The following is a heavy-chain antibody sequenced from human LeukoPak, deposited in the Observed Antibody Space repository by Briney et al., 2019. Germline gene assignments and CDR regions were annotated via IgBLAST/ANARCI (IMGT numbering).Heavy chain of an antibody. CDR1: GFTFSSYG. D-gene: IGHD1-7*01. V-gene: IGHV3-30*03. J-gene: IGHJ6*03. Sequence: GGSLRLSCAASGFTFSSYGMHWVRQAPGKGLEWVAVISYDGSNKYYADSVKGRFTISRDNAKNSLSLQMYSLRAEDTAEYYCARDKLELPSYQYYYYMDVWGKGTTVTVSS. CDR3: ARDKLELPSYQYYYYMDV. CDR2: ISYDGSNK.